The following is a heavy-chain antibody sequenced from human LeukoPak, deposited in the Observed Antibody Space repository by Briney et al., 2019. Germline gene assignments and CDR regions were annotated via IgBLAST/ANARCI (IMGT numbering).Heavy chain of an antibody. V-gene: IGHV4-34*01. CDR1: GGSFSGYY. Sequence: PSETLSLTCAVYGGSFSGYYWSWIRQPPGKGLEWIGEINHSGSTNYNPSLKSRVTISVDTSKNQFSLKLSSVTAADTAVYYCARHLMHYFDWLLVFDYWGQGTLVTVSS. CDR2: INHSGST. J-gene: IGHJ4*02. CDR3: ARHLMHYFDWLLVFDY. D-gene: IGHD3-9*01.